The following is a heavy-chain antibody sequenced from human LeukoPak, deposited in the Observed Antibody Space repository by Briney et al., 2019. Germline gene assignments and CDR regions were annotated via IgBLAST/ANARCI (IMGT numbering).Heavy chain of an antibody. V-gene: IGHV3-21*01. J-gene: IGHJ4*02. Sequence: GGSLRLSCAASGFTFSSYSMNWVRQAPGKGLEWVSSISSSSSYIYYADSVKGRFTISRDNAKNSLYLQMNSLRAEHTTVYYCAAGQTLWNYFDFWGQGTLVTVSS. CDR3: AAGQTLWNYFDF. CDR2: ISSSSSYI. CDR1: GFTFSSYS. D-gene: IGHD5-18*01.